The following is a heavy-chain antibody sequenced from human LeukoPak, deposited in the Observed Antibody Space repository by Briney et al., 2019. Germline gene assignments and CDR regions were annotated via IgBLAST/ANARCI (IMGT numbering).Heavy chain of an antibody. V-gene: IGHV1-2*02. Sequence: GASVKVSCKASGYTFTNNYMHWVRLAPGQGLEWMGWVNPDSGDTKYEQKFQGRVTMTRDTSINMAYMELSDLTSDDTAVYYCASPSLGSGKYYEYWGQGTLVTVS. CDR2: VNPDSGDT. CDR3: ASPSLGSGKYYEY. D-gene: IGHD3-10*01. J-gene: IGHJ4*02. CDR1: GYTFTNNY.